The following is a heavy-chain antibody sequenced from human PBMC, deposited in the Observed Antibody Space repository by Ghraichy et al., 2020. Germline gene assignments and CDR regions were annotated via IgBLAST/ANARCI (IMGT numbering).Heavy chain of an antibody. Sequence: GGSLRLSCAASGFTFSSYAMSWVRQAPGKGLEWVSAISGSGGSTYYTDSVKGRFTISRDNSKNTLYLQMNSLRAEDTAVYYCAKSESRVYDSSGYWGQGTLVTVSS. CDR2: ISGSGGST. D-gene: IGHD3-22*01. V-gene: IGHV3-23*01. J-gene: IGHJ4*02. CDR1: GFTFSSYA. CDR3: AKSESRVYDSSGY.